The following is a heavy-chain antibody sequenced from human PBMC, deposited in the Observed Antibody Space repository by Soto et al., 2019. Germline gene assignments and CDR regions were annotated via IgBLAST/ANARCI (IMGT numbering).Heavy chain of an antibody. CDR2: IIPILGIA. D-gene: IGHD3-22*01. J-gene: IGHJ6*02. CDR3: ATFRGSGYTGYYYGMDV. CDR1: GGTFSSYT. V-gene: IGHV1-69*02. Sequence: ASVKVSCKASGGTFSSYTISWVRQAPGQGLEWMGRIIPILGIANYAQKFQGRVTITADKSTSTAYMELSSLRSEDTAVYYCATFRGSGYTGYYYGMDVWGQGTTVTVSS.